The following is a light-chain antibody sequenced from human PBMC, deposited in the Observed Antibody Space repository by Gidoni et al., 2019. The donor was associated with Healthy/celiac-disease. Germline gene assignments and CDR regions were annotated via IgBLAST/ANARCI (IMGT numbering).Light chain of an antibody. Sequence: QSVLTQPPSAYGTPGQRVTISCSGSSSNIGSNTVNWYQQLPVTAPKLLIYSNNQRPSGVPDRFSGSKSGTSASLAISGLQSEDEADYYCAAWDDSLNGNVVFGGGTKLTVL. V-gene: IGLV1-44*01. CDR3: AAWDDSLNGNVV. J-gene: IGLJ2*01. CDR1: SSNIGSNT. CDR2: SNN.